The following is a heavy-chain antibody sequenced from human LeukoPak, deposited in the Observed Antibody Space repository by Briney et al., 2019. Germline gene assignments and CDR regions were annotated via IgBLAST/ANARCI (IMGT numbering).Heavy chain of an antibody. CDR1: GFNFGNYA. CDR3: VMSRRDGYNLAY. CDR2: INGIGCSA. J-gene: IGHJ4*02. D-gene: IGHD5-24*01. V-gene: IGHV3-23*01. Sequence: GGSLRLSCAASGFNFGNYAMSWVRQAPGRGLEWVSAINGIGCSAHYADSVKGRFTISRDNSKNMLYMQMNGLRAEDTAVYYCVMSRRDGYNLAYWGQGTLAPVSS.